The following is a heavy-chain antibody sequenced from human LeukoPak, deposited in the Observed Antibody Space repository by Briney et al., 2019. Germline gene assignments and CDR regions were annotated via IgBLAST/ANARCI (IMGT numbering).Heavy chain of an antibody. CDR3: ARGLGRSGYYSRFDY. D-gene: IGHD3-22*01. CDR1: GGSISSSSYY. CDR2: IYYSGST. J-gene: IGHJ4*02. V-gene: IGHV4-39*07. Sequence: SETLSLTCTVSGGSISSSSYYWGWIRQPPGKGLEWIGSIYYSGSTYYNPSLKSRVTISVDTSKNQFSLKLSSVTAADTAVYYWARGLGRSGYYSRFDYWGQGTLVTVSS.